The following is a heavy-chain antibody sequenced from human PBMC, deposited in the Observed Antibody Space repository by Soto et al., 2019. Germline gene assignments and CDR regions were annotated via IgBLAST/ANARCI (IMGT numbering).Heavy chain of an antibody. V-gene: IGHV3-73*01. Sequence: GGSLRLSCAASGFTFSGSAMHWVRQASGKGLEWVGRIRSKANSYATAYAASVKGRFTISRDDSKNTAYLQMNSLKTEETAVYYCTLRLITMVRGVLGYFDYWGQGTLVTVSS. CDR2: IRSKANSYAT. CDR3: TLRLITMVRGVLGYFDY. CDR1: GFTFSGSA. D-gene: IGHD3-10*01. J-gene: IGHJ4*02.